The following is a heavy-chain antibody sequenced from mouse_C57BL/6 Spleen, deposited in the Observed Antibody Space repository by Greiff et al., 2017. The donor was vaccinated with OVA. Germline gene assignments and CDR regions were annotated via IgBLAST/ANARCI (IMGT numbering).Heavy chain of an antibody. V-gene: IGHV5-15*01. D-gene: IGHD2-4*01. CDR1: GFTFSDYG. Sequence: DVMLVESGGGLVQPGGSLKLSCAASGFTFSDYGMAWVRQAPRKGPVWVAFISNLAYSIYYADTVTGRFTISRENAKNTLYLEMSSLRSEDTAMYYCARLYDYDAHYAMDYWGQGTSVTVSS. CDR3: ARLYDYDAHYAMDY. CDR2: ISNLAYSI. J-gene: IGHJ4*01.